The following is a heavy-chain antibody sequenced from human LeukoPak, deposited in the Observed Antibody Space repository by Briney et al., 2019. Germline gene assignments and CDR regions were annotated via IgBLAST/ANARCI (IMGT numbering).Heavy chain of an antibody. V-gene: IGHV3-21*01. CDR3: VREGSGSTHYMDV. CDR1: GFSFSSHD. J-gene: IGHJ6*03. Sequence: PGGSLRLSCATSGFSFSSHDMNWVRQAPGKGLEGVSSITGSSTSIEYADSVKGRFAISRDNAKNSLFLQMDSLRVDDTAVYYCVREGSGSTHYMDVWGKGTTVTVSS. D-gene: IGHD3-10*01. CDR2: ITGSSTSI.